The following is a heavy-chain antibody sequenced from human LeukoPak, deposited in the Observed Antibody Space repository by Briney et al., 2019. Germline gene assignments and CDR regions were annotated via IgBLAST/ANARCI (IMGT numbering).Heavy chain of an antibody. CDR3: ARALRYCSSTSCNYYYYYMDV. Sequence: ASVKVSCKASGYTFTSYGISWVRQAPGQGLEWMGWISAYNGNTNYAQKLQGRVTMTTDTSTSTAYMELRSLRSDDTAVYYCARALRYCSSTSCNYYYYYMDVWGKGTTVTVSS. D-gene: IGHD2-2*01. J-gene: IGHJ6*03. CDR1: GYTFTSYG. CDR2: ISAYNGNT. V-gene: IGHV1-18*01.